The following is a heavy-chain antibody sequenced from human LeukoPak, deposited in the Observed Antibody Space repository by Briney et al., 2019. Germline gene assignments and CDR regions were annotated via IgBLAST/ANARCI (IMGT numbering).Heavy chain of an antibody. CDR3: VPKGTEGY. CDR2: ISPDGSNT. Sequence: GGSLRLSCSASGFTFSAYSMHWVRQAPGKGLEYVSAISPDGSNTYYADFVKGRFSISRDNSKNTLYLQMSSLRPEDTADYYCVPKGTEGYWGQGTLVTVSS. V-gene: IGHV3-64D*06. CDR1: GFTFSAYS. J-gene: IGHJ4*02.